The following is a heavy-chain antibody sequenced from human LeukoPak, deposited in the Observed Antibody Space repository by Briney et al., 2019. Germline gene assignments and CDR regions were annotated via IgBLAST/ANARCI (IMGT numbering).Heavy chain of an antibody. Sequence: ASVKVSCKAPGYTFTGYYMHWVRQAPGQGLEWMGWINPNSGGTNYAQKFQGRVTMTRDTSISTAYMELSRLRSDDTAVYYCARDDSGYEYDAFDIWGQGTMVTVSS. D-gene: IGHD5-12*01. CDR1: GYTFTGYY. J-gene: IGHJ3*02. V-gene: IGHV1-2*02. CDR2: INPNSGGT. CDR3: ARDDSGYEYDAFDI.